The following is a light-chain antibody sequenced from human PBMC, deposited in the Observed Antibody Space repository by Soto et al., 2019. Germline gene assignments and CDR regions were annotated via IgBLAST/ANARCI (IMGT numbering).Light chain of an antibody. V-gene: IGKV3-20*01. CDR1: QSISSSY. CDR2: GAS. Sequence: EIVLTQSPGTLSLSPGERATLSCRASQSISSSYLAWYQQKPGQAPRLLVYGASSRATGIPDRFSGSGSGTDFTLTISRLEPECFAVYYCQQYGSSRFTFGPGTKVDIK. J-gene: IGKJ3*01. CDR3: QQYGSSRFT.